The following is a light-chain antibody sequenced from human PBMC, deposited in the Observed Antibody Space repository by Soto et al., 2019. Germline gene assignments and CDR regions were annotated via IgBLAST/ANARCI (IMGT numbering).Light chain of an antibody. V-gene: IGLV1-40*01. CDR1: SSNLGAGYD. CDR2: DNT. J-gene: IGLJ3*02. CDR3: NSYRSSNNLEGV. Sequence: QAVVTQPPSMSGAPGQRVTMSCTGSSSNLGAGYDVHWYQRLPGAAPKLLIYDNTHRPSGVPNRFSGSKSGTSASLAITGLQAEDEADYYCNSYRSSNNLEGVFGGGTQLTVL.